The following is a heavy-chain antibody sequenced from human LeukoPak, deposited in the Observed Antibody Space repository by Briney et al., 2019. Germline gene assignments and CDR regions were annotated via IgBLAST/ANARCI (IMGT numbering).Heavy chain of an antibody. CDR2: IYYSGST. V-gene: IGHV4-30-4*08. CDR3: ARVDFWSDYFFDF. Sequence: SQTLSLTCTVSGGSISSGDYYWSWIRQPPGKGLEWIGYIYYSGSTYYNPSLKSRVTISVDTSKNQFSLELSSVTAADTAVYYCARVDFWSDYFFDFWGQGTLVTVSS. D-gene: IGHD3-3*01. J-gene: IGHJ4*02. CDR1: GGSISSGDYY.